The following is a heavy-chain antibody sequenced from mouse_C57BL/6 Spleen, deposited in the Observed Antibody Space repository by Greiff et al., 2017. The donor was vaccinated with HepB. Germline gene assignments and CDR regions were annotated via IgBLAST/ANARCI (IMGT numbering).Heavy chain of an antibody. D-gene: IGHD1-1*01. CDR1: GYTFTSYW. CDR3: ARDYYGSRGDY. J-gene: IGHJ2*01. Sequence: VKLQESGAELVKPGASVKLSCKASGYTFTSYWMHWVKQRPGQGLEWIGMIHPNSGSTNYNEKFKSKATLTVDKSSSTAYMQLSSLTSEDSAVYYSARDYYGSRGDYWGQGTTLTVSS. V-gene: IGHV1-64*01. CDR2: IHPNSGST.